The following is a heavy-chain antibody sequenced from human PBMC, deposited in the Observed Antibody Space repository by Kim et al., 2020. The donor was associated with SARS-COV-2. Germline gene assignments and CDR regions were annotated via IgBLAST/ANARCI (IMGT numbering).Heavy chain of an antibody. V-gene: IGHV4-34*01. CDR3: AREVPRPGSYHYYYYYMDV. CDR1: GGSFSGYY. J-gene: IGHJ6*03. CDR2: INHSGST. D-gene: IGHD1-26*01. Sequence: SETLSLTCAVYGGSFSGYYWSWIRQPPGKGLEWIGEINHSGSTNYNPSLKSRVTISVDTSKNQFSLKLSSVTAADTAVYYCAREVPRPGSYHYYYYYMDV.